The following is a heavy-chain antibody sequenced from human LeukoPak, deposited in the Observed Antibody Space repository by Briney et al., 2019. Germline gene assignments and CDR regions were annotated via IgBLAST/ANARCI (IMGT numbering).Heavy chain of an antibody. CDR2: INHSGST. CDR1: GGSFSGYY. Sequence: SETLSLTCAVYGGSFSGYYWSWIRRPPGKGLEWIGEINHSGSTNYNPSLKSRVTISVDTSKNQFSLKLSSVTAADTAVYYCARGGRITMVRGGHPYYFDYWGQGTLVTVSS. D-gene: IGHD3-10*01. V-gene: IGHV4-34*01. CDR3: ARGGRITMVRGGHPYYFDY. J-gene: IGHJ4*02.